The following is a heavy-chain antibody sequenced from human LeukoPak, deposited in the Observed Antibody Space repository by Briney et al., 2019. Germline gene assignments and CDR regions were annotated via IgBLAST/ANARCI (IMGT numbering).Heavy chain of an antibody. V-gene: IGHV3-9*03. CDR3: AKDVGWELRGGAFDI. J-gene: IGHJ3*02. Sequence: GGSLRLSCAASGFTFDDYAMHWVRQAPGKGLEWVSGISWNSGSIGYADSVKGRFTISRDNAKNSLYLQMNSLRAEDMALYYCAKDVGWELRGGAFDIWDQGTMVTVSS. CDR2: ISWNSGSI. D-gene: IGHD1-26*01. CDR1: GFTFDDYA.